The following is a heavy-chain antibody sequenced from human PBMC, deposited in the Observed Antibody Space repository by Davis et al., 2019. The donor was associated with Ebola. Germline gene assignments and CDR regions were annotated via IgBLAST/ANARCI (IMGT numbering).Heavy chain of an antibody. CDR2: IWYDGSNK. V-gene: IGHV3-33*01. CDR3: TREDGRRWLQSDY. CDR1: GFTFSSYG. Sequence: GGSLRLSCAASGFTFSSYGMHWVRQAPGKGLEWVAVIWYDGSNKYYADSVKGRFTISRDDSKSIAYLQMNSLKTEDTAVYYCTREDGRRWLQSDYWGQGILVTVSS. D-gene: IGHD5-24*01. J-gene: IGHJ4*02.